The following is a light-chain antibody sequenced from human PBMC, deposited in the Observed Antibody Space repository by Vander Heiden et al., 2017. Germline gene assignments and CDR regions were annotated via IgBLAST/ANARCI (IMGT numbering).Light chain of an antibody. J-gene: IGKJ2*01. CDR1: QGLLHSNGYNY. V-gene: IGKV2-28*01. Sequence: VMTPSPLSLPATPGEPASISCRSSQGLLHSNGYNYVDWYLQKPGHSPQLLIYLGSNRASGVPDRFSGSASGTDFTLKISRVEAEDVGVFYCMQALQTPYTFGQGTKLQIK. CDR3: MQALQTPYT. CDR2: LGS.